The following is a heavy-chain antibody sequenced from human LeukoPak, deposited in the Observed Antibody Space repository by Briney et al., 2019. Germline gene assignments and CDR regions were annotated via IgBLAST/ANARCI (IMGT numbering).Heavy chain of an antibody. Sequence: ASVKVSCKASGYTFTGYYMHWVRQAPGQGLEWMGWINPNSGGTNYAQKFQGRVTMTRDTSISTAYMELSRLRSDATAVYYFARARYSSSWFGSNWGQGTLVTVSS. J-gene: IGHJ4*02. CDR1: GYTFTGYY. CDR3: ARARYSSSWFGSN. V-gene: IGHV1-2*02. D-gene: IGHD6-13*01. CDR2: INPNSGGT.